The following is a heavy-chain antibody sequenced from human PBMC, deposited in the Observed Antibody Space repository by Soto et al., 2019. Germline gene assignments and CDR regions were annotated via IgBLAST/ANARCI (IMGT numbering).Heavy chain of an antibody. CDR3: AKLVKQQLGTDDY. J-gene: IGHJ4*02. V-gene: IGHV3-66*01. CDR1: GFTVSSHY. Sequence: PGGSLGLSCGVSGFTVSSHYKGWVRQAPGKGLEWVSVIYSGGSTYYADSVKGRFTISRDNSKNTLYLQMNSLRAEDTAVYYCAKLVKQQLGTDDYWGQGTLVTVSS. D-gene: IGHD6-13*01. CDR2: IYSGGST.